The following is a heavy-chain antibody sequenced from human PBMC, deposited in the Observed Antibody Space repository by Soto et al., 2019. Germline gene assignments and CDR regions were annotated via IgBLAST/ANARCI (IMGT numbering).Heavy chain of an antibody. Sequence: SETLSLTCTVSGGSISSSSYYWGWIRQPPGKGLEWIGSIYYSGSSYYNPSLKSRLTISVDTSKNQFSLKLSSVTAADTAVYYCASRLRSGYCSGGTCNNGFDPWGQGTLVTVSS. D-gene: IGHD2-15*01. J-gene: IGHJ5*02. V-gene: IGHV4-39*01. CDR2: IYYSGSS. CDR3: ASRLRSGYCSGGTCNNGFDP. CDR1: GGSISSSSYY.